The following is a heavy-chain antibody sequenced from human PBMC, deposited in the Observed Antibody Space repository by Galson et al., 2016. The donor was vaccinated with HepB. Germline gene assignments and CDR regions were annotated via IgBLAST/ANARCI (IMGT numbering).Heavy chain of an antibody. CDR1: GFTFSNFA. Sequence: SLRLSCAASGFTFSNFAMTWVRQAPGKGLEWVATINDSGGSPFYTASVKGRFTISRDNSKNTLFLQMSSLTASDTATYYCARDWRPTLLRITLIRGVSPIDSWGQGTLVVVSS. CDR2: INDSGGSP. V-gene: IGHV3-23*01. D-gene: IGHD3-10*01. J-gene: IGHJ4*02. CDR3: ARDWRPTLLRITLIRGVSPIDS.